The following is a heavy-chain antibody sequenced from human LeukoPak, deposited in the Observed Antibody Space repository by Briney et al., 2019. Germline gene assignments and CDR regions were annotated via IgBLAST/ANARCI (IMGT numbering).Heavy chain of an antibody. D-gene: IGHD4/OR15-4a*01. CDR3: ARGRSNRDS. J-gene: IGHJ4*02. CDR1: GGPFSGYY. Sequence: SETLSVTCAVYGGPFSGYYWTWIRQAPGKGLGWIGEINHSGSSGITNYNPSLKSRVTISVDTSRKQFFLKLSSVTVADTAVYYCARGRSNRDSWGQGTLVTVSS. CDR2: INHSGSSGIT. V-gene: IGHV4-34*01.